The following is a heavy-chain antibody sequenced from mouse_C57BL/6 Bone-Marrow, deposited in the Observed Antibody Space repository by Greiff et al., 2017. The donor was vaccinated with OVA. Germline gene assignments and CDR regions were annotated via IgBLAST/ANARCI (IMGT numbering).Heavy chain of an antibody. V-gene: IGHV1-15*01. CDR3: TRGGSPLFDY. CDR2: IDPETGGT. CDR1: GYTFTDYE. Sequence: VQLQESGAELVRPGASVTLSCKASGYTFTDYEMHWVKQTPVHGLEWIGAIDPETGGTAYNQKFKGKAILTADKSSSTAYMELRSLTSEDSAVYYCTRGGSPLFDYWGQGTTLTVSS. J-gene: IGHJ2*01.